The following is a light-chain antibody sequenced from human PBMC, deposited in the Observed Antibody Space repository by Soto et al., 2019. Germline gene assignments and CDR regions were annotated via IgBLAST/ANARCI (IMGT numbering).Light chain of an antibody. CDR3: LQHDSYPLT. J-gene: IGKJ4*01. Sequence: DIQMTQSPSAMSASVGDRVTITCRASQGIVKYFDWFQQKPGKAPKRLIYEASSLQSGVPARFSGSGSGTEFTLTISSLQPEDSAVYYCLQHDSYPLTCGGGTKVEIK. CDR1: QGIVKY. V-gene: IGKV1-17*03. CDR2: EAS.